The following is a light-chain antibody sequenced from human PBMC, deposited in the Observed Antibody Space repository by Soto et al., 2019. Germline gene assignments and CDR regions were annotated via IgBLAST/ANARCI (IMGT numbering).Light chain of an antibody. CDR3: SSYTSSSHVL. CDR2: EVS. CDR1: SGDVGGYNY. Sequence: QSALTQPASVSGSPGQSITISCTGTSGDVGGYNYVSWYQQHPGKAPKLMIYEVSNRPSGVSNRFSGSKSGNTASLTISGLQAEDEADYYCSSYTSSSHVLFGGGTKLTVL. V-gene: IGLV2-14*01. J-gene: IGLJ2*01.